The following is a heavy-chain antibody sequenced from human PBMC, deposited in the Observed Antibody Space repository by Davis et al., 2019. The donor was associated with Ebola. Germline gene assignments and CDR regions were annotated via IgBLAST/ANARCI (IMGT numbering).Heavy chain of an antibody. D-gene: IGHD1-26*01. CDR2: IYHSGST. CDR3: ARVVGATTAAFDI. CDR1: GGSISSSNW. V-gene: IGHV4-4*02. Sequence: SETLSLTCAVPGGSISSSNWWSWVRQPPGKGLEWIGEIYHSGSTNYNPSLKSRVTISVDTSKNQFSLKLSSVTAADTAVYYCARVVGATTAAFDIWGQGTMVTVSS. J-gene: IGHJ3*02.